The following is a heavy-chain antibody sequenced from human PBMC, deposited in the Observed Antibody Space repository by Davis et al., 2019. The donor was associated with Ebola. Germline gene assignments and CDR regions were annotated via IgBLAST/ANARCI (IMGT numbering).Heavy chain of an antibody. D-gene: IGHD3-3*01. V-gene: IGHV3-23*01. Sequence: GESLKISCAASGFTFSSYAMSWVRQAPGKGLEWVSAISGSGGSTYYADSVKGRFTISRDNSKKTLYLQMNSLRAEDTAVYYCAKSGLSFGVVKYNYGMDVWGKGTTVTVSS. CDR2: ISGSGGST. CDR1: GFTFSSYA. CDR3: AKSGLSFGVVKYNYGMDV. J-gene: IGHJ6*04.